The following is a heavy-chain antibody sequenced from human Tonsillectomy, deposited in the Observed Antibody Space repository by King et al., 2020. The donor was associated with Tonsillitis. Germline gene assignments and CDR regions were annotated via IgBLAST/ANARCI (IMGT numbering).Heavy chain of an antibody. CDR2: IYYSGST. D-gene: IGHD3-16*01. CDR3: AGVRDTAEVQVGLGAFDI. J-gene: IGHJ3*02. Sequence: QLQESGPGLVKPSETLSLTCTVSGGSISSGGYYWSWIRQHPGKGLEWIGYIYYSGSTYYTPSLNSRVTISVDRAKNQFPLKLRSVTAADTAGRYCAGVRDTAEVQVGLGAFDIWRQGTVVTVSS. V-gene: IGHV4-31*03. CDR1: GGSISSGGYY.